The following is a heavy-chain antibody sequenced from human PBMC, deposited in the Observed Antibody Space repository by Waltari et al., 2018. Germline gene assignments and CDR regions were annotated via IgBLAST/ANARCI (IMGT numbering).Heavy chain of an antibody. Sequence: QVQLQESGPGLVKPSETLSLTCAVSGYSISSGYYWGWIRQPPGKGLEWIGSIYHSGSNYDNPSLKSRVTISVDTSKNQFSLKLSSVTAADTAVYYCATTNRYRWGQGTLVTVSS. V-gene: IGHV4-38-2*01. CDR2: IYHSGSN. CDR1: GYSISSGYY. D-gene: IGHD2-8*01. CDR3: ATTNRYR. J-gene: IGHJ5*02.